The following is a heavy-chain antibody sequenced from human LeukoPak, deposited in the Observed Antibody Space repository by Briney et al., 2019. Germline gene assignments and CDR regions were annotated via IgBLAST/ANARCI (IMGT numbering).Heavy chain of an antibody. J-gene: IGHJ6*02. V-gene: IGHV3-23*01. Sequence: GGSLRLSCAASGFTFSSYAMSWVCQAPGKGLEWVSAISGSGGSTYYADSVKGRFTISRDNAKNSLYLQMNSLRAEDTAVYYCARDLTYYYDSSGYYVRYGMDVWGQGTTVTVSS. D-gene: IGHD3-22*01. CDR1: GFTFSSYA. CDR2: ISGSGGST. CDR3: ARDLTYYYDSSGYYVRYGMDV.